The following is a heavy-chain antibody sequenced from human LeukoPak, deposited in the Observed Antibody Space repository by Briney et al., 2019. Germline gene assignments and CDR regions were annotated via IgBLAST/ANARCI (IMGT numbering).Heavy chain of an antibody. Sequence: PGGSLRLSCAASGFTFSSYSMNWVRQAPGKGLEWVSSISSSSSYRYYADSVKGRFTISRDNAKNSLYLQMNSLRAEDTAVYYCATGVEPGYFQHWGQGTLVTVSS. J-gene: IGHJ1*01. CDR3: ATGVEPGYFQH. V-gene: IGHV3-21*01. CDR2: ISSSSSYR. CDR1: GFTFSSYS. D-gene: IGHD1-14*01.